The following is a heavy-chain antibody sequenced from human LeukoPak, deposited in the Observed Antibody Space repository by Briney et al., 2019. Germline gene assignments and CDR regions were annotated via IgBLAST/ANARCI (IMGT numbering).Heavy chain of an antibody. CDR1: GFTLSSYE. J-gene: IGHJ4*02. CDR3: VRDPDALDF. CDR2: ISSSGSTI. Sequence: GGSLRLSCAASGFTLSSYEMNWVRQAPGKGLEWVSYISSSGSTIYYADSVKGRFTISRDNAKNSLYLQMNSLRAEDTAVYYCVRDPDALDFWGQGTSATVSS. V-gene: IGHV3-48*03.